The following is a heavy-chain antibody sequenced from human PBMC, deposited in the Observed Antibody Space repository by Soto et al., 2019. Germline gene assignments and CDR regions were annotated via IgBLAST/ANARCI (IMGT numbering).Heavy chain of an antibody. Sequence: SVKVSCKASGGTFSSYTISWVRQAPGQGLEWMGRIIPILGIANYAQKFQGRVTITADKSTSTANMELSSLRTEEPAVYYCARNPPSSTQYYYGSGSYYGPSWFDPWGQGTLVTVSS. J-gene: IGHJ5*02. V-gene: IGHV1-69*02. D-gene: IGHD3-10*01. CDR1: GGTFSSYT. CDR2: IIPILGIA. CDR3: ARNPPSSTQYYYGSGSYYGPSWFDP.